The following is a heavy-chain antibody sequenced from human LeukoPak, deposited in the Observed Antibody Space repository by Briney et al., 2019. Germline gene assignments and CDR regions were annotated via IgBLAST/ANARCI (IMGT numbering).Heavy chain of an antibody. CDR3: ARDWALYDSSGYDYFDY. Sequence: ASVKVSCKASGYTFTSYYMHWVRQAPGQGLEWMGIINPSGGSTSYAQKFQGRVTMTRDTSTSTVYMELSSLRSEDTAVYYCARDWALYDSSGYDYFDYWGQGTLVTVSS. J-gene: IGHJ4*02. V-gene: IGHV1-46*01. CDR2: INPSGGST. D-gene: IGHD3-22*01. CDR1: GYTFTSYY.